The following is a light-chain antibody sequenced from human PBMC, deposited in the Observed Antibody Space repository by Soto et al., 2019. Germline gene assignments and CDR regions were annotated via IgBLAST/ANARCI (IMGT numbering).Light chain of an antibody. CDR2: DAF. CDR1: QSVRSY. Sequence: EIVLTQSPATLSLSPGERATLPRRASQSVRSYLAWYQQKPGQTPRLLIYDAFNRATGIPARFSGSGSGTDFTLTISSLEPEDFAVYYCQQRGNWPQTFGPGTKVDI. V-gene: IGKV3-11*01. CDR3: QQRGNWPQT. J-gene: IGKJ3*01.